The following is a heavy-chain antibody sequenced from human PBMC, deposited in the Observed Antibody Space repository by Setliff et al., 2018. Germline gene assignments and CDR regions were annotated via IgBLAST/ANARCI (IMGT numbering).Heavy chain of an antibody. Sequence: SSETLSLTCTVSGDSITSTSYYWGWIRQPPGKGLEWIGEINHSGNTYYNPSLNSRLTISVDTSKNQFSLKLSSVTAADTAVYYCARGPPLVSTGTDWGQGTLVTVSS. J-gene: IGHJ4*02. CDR3: ARGPPLVSTGTD. CDR1: GDSITSTSYY. V-gene: IGHV4-39*01. D-gene: IGHD2-8*02. CDR2: INHSGNT.